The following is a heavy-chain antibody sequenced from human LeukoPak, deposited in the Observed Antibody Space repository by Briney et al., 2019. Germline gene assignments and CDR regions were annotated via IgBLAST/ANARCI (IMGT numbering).Heavy chain of an antibody. Sequence: ASVKVSCKASGYTFTSYYMHWVRQAPGQGLEWMGIINPSGGSTSYAQKFQGRVTMTRDTSTSTVYMELSSLRAEDTAVYYCAKEAWPGRSSSYEFDYWGQGTLVTVSS. CDR3: AKEAWPGRSSSYEFDY. CDR2: INPSGGST. CDR1: GYTFTSYY. J-gene: IGHJ4*02. D-gene: IGHD6-13*01. V-gene: IGHV1-46*01.